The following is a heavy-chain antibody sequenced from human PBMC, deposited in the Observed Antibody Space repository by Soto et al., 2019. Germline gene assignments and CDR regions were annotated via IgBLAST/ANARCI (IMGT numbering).Heavy chain of an antibody. D-gene: IGHD6-13*01. J-gene: IGHJ4*02. V-gene: IGHV4-4*02. CDR1: GLSISSGDW. CDR2: IHHSGST. CDR3: ARDQGSHPGD. Sequence: QVQLQESGPGLVRPSGTVSLTCAVSGLSISSGDWWSWVRQPPGKGLEWIGEIHHSGSTNYNPSLTSRVTMSVVPSKDLFSPILPSLNAADTAFYYCARDQGSHPGDWGQGTLVSVSS.